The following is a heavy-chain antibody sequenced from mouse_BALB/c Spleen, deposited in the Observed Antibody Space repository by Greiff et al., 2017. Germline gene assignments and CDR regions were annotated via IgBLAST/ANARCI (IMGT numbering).Heavy chain of an antibody. CDR2: ISSGGSYT. CDR1: GFTFSSYG. J-gene: IGHJ2*01. Sequence: DGMLVESGGDLVKPGGSLKLSCAASGFTFSSYGMSWVRQTPDKRLEWVATISSGGSYTYYPDSVKGRFTISRDNAKNTLYLQMSSLKSEDTAMYYCAREIYYGNYRYYFDYWGQGTTLTVSS. D-gene: IGHD2-1*01. CDR3: AREIYYGNYRYYFDY. V-gene: IGHV5-6*02.